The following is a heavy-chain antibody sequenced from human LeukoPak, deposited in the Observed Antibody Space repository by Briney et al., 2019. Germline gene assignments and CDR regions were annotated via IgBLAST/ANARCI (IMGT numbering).Heavy chain of an antibody. V-gene: IGHV3-30-3*01. Sequence: GGSLRLSCTTSGFTFGDYAMSWFRQAPGKGLEWVAVISYDGSNKYYADSVKGRFTISRDNSKNTLYLQMNSLRAEDTAVYYCASVSGWTFDYWGQGTLVTVSS. CDR3: ASVSGWTFDY. J-gene: IGHJ4*02. D-gene: IGHD6-19*01. CDR2: ISYDGSNK. CDR1: GFTFGDYA.